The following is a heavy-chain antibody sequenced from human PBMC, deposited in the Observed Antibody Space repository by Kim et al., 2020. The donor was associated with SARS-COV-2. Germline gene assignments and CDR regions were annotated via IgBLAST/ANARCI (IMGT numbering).Heavy chain of an antibody. J-gene: IGHJ6*02. CDR3: ARDGIAAAGKADKYYYYGMDG. Sequence: SETLSLTCAVSGGSISSSNWWSWVRQPPGKGLEWIGEIYHSGSTNYNPSLKSRVTISVDKSKNQFSLKLSSVTAADTAVYYCARDGIAAAGKADKYYYYGMDGWGQGTTVTVSS. V-gene: IGHV4-4*02. D-gene: IGHD6-13*01. CDR1: GGSISSSNW. CDR2: IYHSGST.